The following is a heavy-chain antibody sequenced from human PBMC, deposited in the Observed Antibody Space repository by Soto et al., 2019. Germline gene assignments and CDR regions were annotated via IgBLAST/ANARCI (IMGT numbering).Heavy chain of an antibody. CDR3: ARQMTTLTTFDY. D-gene: IGHD4-17*01. CDR2: ISYSGST. Sequence: SLTCAVSGGSISSYYWSWIRQPPGKGLEWIGYISYSGSTNYNPSLKSRVTISVDTSKNQFSLKVSSVTAADTAVYYCARQMTTLTTFDYWGQGTLVTVSS. CDR1: GGSISSYY. J-gene: IGHJ4*02. V-gene: IGHV4-59*01.